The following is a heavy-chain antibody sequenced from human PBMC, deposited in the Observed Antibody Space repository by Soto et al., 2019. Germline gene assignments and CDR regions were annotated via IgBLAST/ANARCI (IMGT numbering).Heavy chain of an antibody. CDR3: AKDLAYCGGDCYFPFDY. CDR1: GFTFSSYA. D-gene: IGHD2-21*02. CDR2: ISGSGGST. J-gene: IGHJ4*02. V-gene: IGHV3-23*01. Sequence: GGSLRLSCAASGFTFSSYAMSWVRQAPGKGLEWVSAISGSGGSTYYADSVKGRFTISSDKSKNTLYLQMNRLRAEDTAVYYCAKDLAYCGGDCYFPFDYWGQGTLVTVSS.